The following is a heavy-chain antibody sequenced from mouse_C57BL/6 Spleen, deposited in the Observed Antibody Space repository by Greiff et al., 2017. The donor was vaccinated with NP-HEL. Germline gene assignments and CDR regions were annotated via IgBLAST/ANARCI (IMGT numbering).Heavy chain of an antibody. CDR3: ARHQYFDV. V-gene: IGHV5-6*01. J-gene: IGHJ1*03. Sequence: EVQVVESGGDLVKPGGSLKLSCAASGFTFSSYGMSWVRQTPDKRLEWVATISSGGSYTYYPDSVKGRFTISRDNAKNTLYLQMSSLKSEDTAMYYCARHQYFDVWGTRTTVTVSS. CDR1: GFTFSSYG. CDR2: ISSGGSYT.